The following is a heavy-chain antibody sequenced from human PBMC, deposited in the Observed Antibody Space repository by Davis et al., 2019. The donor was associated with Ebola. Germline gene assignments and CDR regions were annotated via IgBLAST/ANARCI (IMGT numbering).Heavy chain of an antibody. J-gene: IGHJ4*02. V-gene: IGHV4-34*01. CDR2: INHSGST. Sequence: MPSETLSLTCAVYGGSFSGYYWSWIRQPPGKGLEWIGEINHSGSTNYNPSLKSRVTIFVDRSKNQFSLKLSSVTAADTAVYYCAGMLDYGDSGLDYWGQGTLVTVSS. CDR3: AGMLDYGDSGLDY. D-gene: IGHD4-17*01. CDR1: GGSFSGYY.